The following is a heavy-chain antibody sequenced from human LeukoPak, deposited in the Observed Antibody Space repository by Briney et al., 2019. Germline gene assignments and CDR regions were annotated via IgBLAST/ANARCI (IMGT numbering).Heavy chain of an antibody. D-gene: IGHD6-13*01. CDR1: GFTFSNYG. Sequence: GGSLRLSCAASGFTFSNYGMSWVRQAPGKGLEWGSGISGSGTRTYYADSVKGRFTISRDNSKNTLYLQMNSLRADDTALYYCAKSSIGSSIWLLDYRGQGTLVTVSS. V-gene: IGHV3-23*01. CDR3: AKSSIGSSIWLLDY. CDR2: ISGSGTRT. J-gene: IGHJ4*02.